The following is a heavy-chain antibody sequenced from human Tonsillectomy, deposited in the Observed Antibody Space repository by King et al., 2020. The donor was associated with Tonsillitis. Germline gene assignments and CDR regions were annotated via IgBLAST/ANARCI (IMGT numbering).Heavy chain of an antibody. V-gene: IGHV7-4-1*01. D-gene: IGHD3-10*01. CDR1: GYTFTSYA. Sequence: VQLVQSGSELKKPGASVKVSCKASGYTFTSYAMNWVRQAPGQGLEWMGWINTNTGNPTYAQGFTGRFVFSLDTSVSTAYLQICSLKAEDTAVYYCARGHSYGFGSGMGFGEFLSYYYYYGMDVWGQGTTVTVSS. J-gene: IGHJ6*02. CDR3: ARGHSYGFGSGMGFGEFLSYYYYYGMDV. CDR2: INTNTGNP.